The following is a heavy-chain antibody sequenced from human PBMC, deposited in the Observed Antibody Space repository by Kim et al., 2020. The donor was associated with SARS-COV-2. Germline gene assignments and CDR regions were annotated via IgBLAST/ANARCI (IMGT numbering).Heavy chain of an antibody. V-gene: IGHV4-39*01. CDR1: GGSISSSSYY. CDR3: ARLFAVNRWQRFDY. J-gene: IGHJ4*01. CDR2: IYYSGST. D-gene: IGHD6-25*01. Sequence: SETLSLTCTVSGGSISSSSYYWGWIRQPPGKGLEWIGSIYYSGSTYYNPSLKSRVTISVDTSKNQFSLKLSSVTAADTAVYHCARLFAVNRWQRFDYWG.